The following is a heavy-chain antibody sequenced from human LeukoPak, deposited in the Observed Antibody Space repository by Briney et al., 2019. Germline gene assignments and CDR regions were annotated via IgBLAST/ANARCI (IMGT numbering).Heavy chain of an antibody. D-gene: IGHD4-17*01. CDR2: VKSKTDAGTT. CDR1: GFTFSNAW. Sequence: PGGSLRLSCAASGFTFSNAWMSWVRQAPRKGLEWVGRVKSKTDAGTTDYAAPVKGRFTISRDDSKNTLYLQMNSLKTEDTAVYYCTTDFLGPHDYGAFWGRGTLVTVSS. J-gene: IGHJ2*01. V-gene: IGHV3-15*01. CDR3: TTDFLGPHDYGAF.